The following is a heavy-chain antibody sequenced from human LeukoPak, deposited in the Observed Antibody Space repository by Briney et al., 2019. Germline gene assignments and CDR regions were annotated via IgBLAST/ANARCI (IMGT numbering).Heavy chain of an antibody. Sequence: GRSLRLSCAASGFTFDDYAMHWARQAPGKGLEWVSGISWNSGSIGYADSVKGRFTISRDNAKNSLYLQMNSLRAEDTALYYCAKDGYCSGGSCYSGPPTYYYYYYMDVWGKGATVTVSS. CDR3: AKDGYCSGGSCYSGPPTYYYYYYMDV. V-gene: IGHV3-9*01. D-gene: IGHD2-15*01. J-gene: IGHJ6*03. CDR1: GFTFDDYA. CDR2: ISWNSGSI.